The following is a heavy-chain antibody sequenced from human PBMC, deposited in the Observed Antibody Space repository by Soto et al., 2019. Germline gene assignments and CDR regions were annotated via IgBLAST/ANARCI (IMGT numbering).Heavy chain of an antibody. CDR3: SDWRAGGPVNLDH. CDR1: ELSLTQYA. CDR2: IDVLNGA. V-gene: IGHV3-23*05. Sequence: TGRSLRLSCVVSELSLTQYAIAWVRQAPGKGLECISTIDVLNGAWYSDSVRGRLAISRDVSRNTVYLQMGSLRVEDTAIYFCSDWRAGGPVNLDHWGPGTVVTVSS. J-gene: IGHJ4*02. D-gene: IGHD2-15*01.